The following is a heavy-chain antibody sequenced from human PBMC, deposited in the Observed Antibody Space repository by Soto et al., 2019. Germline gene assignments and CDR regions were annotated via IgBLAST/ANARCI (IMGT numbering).Heavy chain of an antibody. CDR1: GGSISSDDYY. Sequence: PSETLSLTCTVSGGSISSDDYYWSWIRQPPGKGLEWIGYIYYTGSTYYNPSLKSRVTISIDTSKNQFSLKLNSVTAADTAVYSCARAPFRTLFSYWYFDLWGRGTLVTVSS. J-gene: IGHJ2*01. CDR2: IYYTGST. V-gene: IGHV4-30-4*01. D-gene: IGHD2-21*01. CDR3: ARAPFRTLFSYWYFDL.